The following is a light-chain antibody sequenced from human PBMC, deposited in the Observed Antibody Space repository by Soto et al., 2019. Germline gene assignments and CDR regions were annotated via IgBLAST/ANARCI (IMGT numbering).Light chain of an antibody. Sequence: EIVLTQSPATLSLPPGERATLSCRASQSISSYLAWYQQKPGQAPRLLIYDASNRATGIPARFSGSGSGTDSTLTISSLEPEDFAVYYCQQRSNWPWTFGQGTKVEIK. J-gene: IGKJ1*01. CDR3: QQRSNWPWT. CDR2: DAS. CDR1: QSISSY. V-gene: IGKV3-11*01.